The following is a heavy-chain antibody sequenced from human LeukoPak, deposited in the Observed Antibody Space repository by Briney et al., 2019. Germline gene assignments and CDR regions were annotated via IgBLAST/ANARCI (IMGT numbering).Heavy chain of an antibody. CDR2: INPSSGGT. CDR3: ARGREYSSTYDAFDV. J-gene: IGHJ3*01. Sequence: ASVKVSCKASGYSFTGYHMHWVRQAPAQGLEWMGWINPSSGGTKNAQKFQGRVTLTRDTSIRTAYMELSRLTSDDTAIYYCARGREYSSTYDAFDVWGQGTIVTVSS. CDR1: GYSFTGYH. V-gene: IGHV1-2*02. D-gene: IGHD6-6*01.